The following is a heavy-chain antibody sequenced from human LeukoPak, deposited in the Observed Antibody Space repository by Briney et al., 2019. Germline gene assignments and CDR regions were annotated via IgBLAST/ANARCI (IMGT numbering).Heavy chain of an antibody. J-gene: IGHJ4*02. CDR3: ARGVDSGSYYVMDY. V-gene: IGHV1-69*04. CDR1: GGTFSSYA. Sequence: GASVKVSCKASGGTFSSYAISWVRQAPGQGLEWMGRIIPILGIANYAQKFQGRVTITADKSTSTAYMELRSLRSDDTAVYYCARGVDSGSYYVMDYWGQGTLVTVSS. CDR2: IIPILGIA. D-gene: IGHD1-26*01.